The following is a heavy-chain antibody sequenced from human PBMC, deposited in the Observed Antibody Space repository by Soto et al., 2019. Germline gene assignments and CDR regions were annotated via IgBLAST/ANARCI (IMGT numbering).Heavy chain of an antibody. CDR3: ARAGGYSYGDKIYYFDY. Sequence: GGSLRLSCAASGFTFSSYGMHWVRQAPGKGLEWVAVIWYDGSNKYYADSVKGRFTISRDNSKNTLYLQMNSLRAEDTAVYYCARAGGYSYGDKIYYFDYWGQGTLVTVSS. CDR2: IWYDGSNK. CDR1: GFTFSSYG. V-gene: IGHV3-33*01. J-gene: IGHJ4*02. D-gene: IGHD5-18*01.